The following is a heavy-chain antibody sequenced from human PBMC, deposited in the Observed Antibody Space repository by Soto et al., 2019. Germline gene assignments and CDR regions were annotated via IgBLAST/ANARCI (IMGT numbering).Heavy chain of an antibody. CDR2: IIPIFGTA. V-gene: IGHV1-69*01. J-gene: IGHJ6*02. Sequence: QVQLVQSGAEVKKPGSSVKVSCKASGGTFSSYAISWVRQAPGQGLEWMGGIIPIFGTANYAQKFQGRVTMTADESTSTAYMELSSLRSEDTAVYYCARGYCGGDCYYPHSRQYGMDVWGQGTTVTVSS. CDR1: GGTFSSYA. D-gene: IGHD2-21*02. CDR3: ARGYCGGDCYYPHSRQYGMDV.